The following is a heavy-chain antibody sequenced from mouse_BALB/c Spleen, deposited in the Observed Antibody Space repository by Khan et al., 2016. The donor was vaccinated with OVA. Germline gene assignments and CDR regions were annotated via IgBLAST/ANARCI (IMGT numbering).Heavy chain of an antibody. Sequence: VQLKESGPGLVAPSQSLSITCSISGFSLTTYGVNWVRQPPGQGLEWLGVIWGDGSTNYHSTLKSRLIISKDNSKRQVFLTLNSLQTADTATYYCAKFTPDYYSMDYWGQGTSVTVSS. CDR3: AKFTPDYYSMDY. V-gene: IGHV2-3*01. CDR2: IWGDGST. CDR1: GFSLTTYG. J-gene: IGHJ4*01. D-gene: IGHD1-1*01.